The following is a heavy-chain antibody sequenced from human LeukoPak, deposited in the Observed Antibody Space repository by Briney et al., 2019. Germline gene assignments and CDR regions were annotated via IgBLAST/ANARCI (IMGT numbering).Heavy chain of an antibody. Sequence: PSETLSLTCTVSGDSISSYNYFWGWIRQPPGKGLEWVGSIYYRGNTYYNPSLKSRVTLSADTSKNQFSLKVTSVTAADTAVYYCARDRRGYDYFYYGMDVWGQGTTVTVSS. D-gene: IGHD5-12*01. J-gene: IGHJ6*02. CDR1: GDSISSYNYF. CDR2: IYYRGNT. V-gene: IGHV4-39*07. CDR3: ARDRRGYDYFYYGMDV.